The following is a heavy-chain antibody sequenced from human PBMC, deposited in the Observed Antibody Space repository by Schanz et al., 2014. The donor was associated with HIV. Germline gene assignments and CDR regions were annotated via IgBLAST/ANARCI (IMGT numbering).Heavy chain of an antibody. CDR3: ARDGDYDFWSGYYTGRYYDY. CDR1: GFIFDDYA. V-gene: IGHV3-9*01. J-gene: IGHJ4*02. Sequence: EVQLVESGGGLVQPGRSLRLSCAASGFIFDDYAMHWVRQAPGKGLEWVSGITWNSETRGYADSVKGRFTISRDNSKNTLYLHMNSLRVEDTAVYYCARDGDYDFWSGYYTGRYYDYWGQGTLVIVSS. CDR2: ITWNSETR. D-gene: IGHD3-3*01.